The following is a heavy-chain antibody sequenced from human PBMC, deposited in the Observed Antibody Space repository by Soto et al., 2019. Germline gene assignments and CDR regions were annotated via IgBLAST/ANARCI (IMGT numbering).Heavy chain of an antibody. CDR3: ASRFGELTAY. D-gene: IGHD3-10*01. CDR2: ISTSTSTI. J-gene: IGHJ4*02. Sequence: EVPLVESGGGLVQPGGSLRISCATSGLSFSSYGMNWVRQAPGKGLEWVSYISTSTSTIYYADSVKGRFTISRDNAKNSLYLQMNSLRAEDTAVYYCASRFGELTAYWGQGTLVTVSS. V-gene: IGHV3-48*01. CDR1: GLSFSSYG.